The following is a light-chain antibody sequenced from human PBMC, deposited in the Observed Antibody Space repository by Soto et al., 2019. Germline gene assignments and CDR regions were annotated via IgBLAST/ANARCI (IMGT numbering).Light chain of an antibody. CDR3: QQYDNWPPYT. V-gene: IGKV3-15*01. CDR1: QSVSSN. Sequence: EIVMTQSPATLSVSPGERVTLSCRASQSVSSNLAWYQQKPGQAPRLLIYAASTRATGIPARFSGSGSGTEFTLTISSLQSEDFAVYYCQQYDNWPPYTFGQGTKLEIK. CDR2: AAS. J-gene: IGKJ2*01.